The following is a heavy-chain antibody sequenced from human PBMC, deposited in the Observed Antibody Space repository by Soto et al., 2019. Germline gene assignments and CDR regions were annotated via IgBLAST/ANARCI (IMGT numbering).Heavy chain of an antibody. V-gene: IGHV1-3*01. Sequence: GASVKVSFKASGYTFTSYAMHWVRQAPGQRLEWMGCINAGNGNTKYSQKFQGRVTITRDTSASTAYMELSSLRSEDTAVYYCARDRAGDVYAHDYWGQGTLVTVSS. CDR1: GYTFTSYA. J-gene: IGHJ4*02. CDR3: ARDRAGDVYAHDY. D-gene: IGHD2-2*01. CDR2: INAGNGNT.